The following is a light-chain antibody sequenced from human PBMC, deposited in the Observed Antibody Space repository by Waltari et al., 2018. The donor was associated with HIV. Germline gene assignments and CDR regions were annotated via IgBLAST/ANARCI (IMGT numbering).Light chain of an antibody. CDR1: SSDVGSYNL. J-gene: IGLJ1*01. V-gene: IGLV2-23*02. CDR3: CSYAGSSTPFV. CDR2: EVS. Sequence: QSALTQPASVSGSPGQSITISCTGTSSDVGSYNLVSWYQQYPGKVPKLTIYEVSKRPSGVSSRFSGSKSGNTASLTISGLQAEDDADYYCCSYAGSSTPFVFGTATKVTVL.